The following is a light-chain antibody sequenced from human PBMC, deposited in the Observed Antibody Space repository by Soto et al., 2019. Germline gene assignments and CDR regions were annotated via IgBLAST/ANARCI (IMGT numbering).Light chain of an antibody. CDR1: QSLLHSNGYNC. CDR2: LGS. CDR3: MKALQTPLT. V-gene: IGKV2-28*01. Sequence: DIVMTQSPLSLPVTPGEPASISCRSSQSLLHSNGYNCLDWYLQKPGQSPQLLIYLGSNRASGVPDRFSGSGSGTDFTLKISRVEAEDVGVYYYMKALQTPLTFGGGTKVEIK. J-gene: IGKJ4*01.